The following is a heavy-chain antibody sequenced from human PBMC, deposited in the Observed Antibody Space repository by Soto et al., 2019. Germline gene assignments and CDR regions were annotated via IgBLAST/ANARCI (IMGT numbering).Heavy chain of an antibody. Sequence: SGSMAIARTVSGDCVWSGMDYGTWIRQPPGRGLEWIGYIYYTGTTDYNPSLKRRVTISVDTAKNQFSLNVNSLTTADTAVYFCARGGNRYSNTASGVGGFAFWVQGTLVTVFS. D-gene: IGHD5-12*01. CDR1: GDCVWSGMDY. CDR3: ARGGNRYSNTASGVGGFAF. CDR2: IYYTGTT. J-gene: IGHJ4*02. V-gene: IGHV4-61*01.